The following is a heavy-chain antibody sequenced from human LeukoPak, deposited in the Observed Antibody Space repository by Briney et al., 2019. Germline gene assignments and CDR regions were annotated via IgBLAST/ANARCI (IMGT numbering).Heavy chain of an antibody. CDR3: ARVIAAAAEYYFDY. CDR2: IYTSGST. CDR1: GGSISSYY. D-gene: IGHD6-13*01. Sequence: SETLSLTCTVSGGSISSYYWSWIRQPAGKGLEWIGRIYTSGSTNYNPSLKSRVTMSVDTSKNQFSLKLSSVTAADTAVYYCARVIAAAAEYYFDYWGQGTLVTVSS. V-gene: IGHV4-4*07. J-gene: IGHJ4*02.